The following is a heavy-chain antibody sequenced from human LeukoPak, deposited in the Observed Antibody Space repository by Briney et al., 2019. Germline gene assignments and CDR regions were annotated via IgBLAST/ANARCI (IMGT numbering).Heavy chain of an antibody. D-gene: IGHD3-10*01. CDR3: ARGAWFGEFDY. CDR1: GGSVSSGSYY. CDR2: IYYSGST. J-gene: IGHJ4*02. Sequence: SETLSLTCTVSGGSVSSGSYYWSWIRQPPGKGLEWIGYIYYSGSTYYNPSLKSRVTISVDTSKNQFSLKLSSVTAADTAVYYCARGAWFGEFDYWGQGTLVTVSS. V-gene: IGHV4-61*01.